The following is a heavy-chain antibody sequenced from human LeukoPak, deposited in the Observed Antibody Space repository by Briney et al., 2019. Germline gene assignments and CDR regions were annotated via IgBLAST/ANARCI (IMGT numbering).Heavy chain of an antibody. CDR3: VRTSGRDGGY. V-gene: IGHV3-11*04. J-gene: IGHJ4*02. CDR2: ISGSGSDI. D-gene: IGHD3-10*01. CDR1: GATFSDQY. Sequence: GGSLRLSSAVSGATFSDQYMSWIRQAPGKGLEWLSYISGSGSDINYADSVRGRFTISRDNAKSSLYLQMNSLTAEDTAVYYCVRTSGRDGGYWGQGFLVRVSS.